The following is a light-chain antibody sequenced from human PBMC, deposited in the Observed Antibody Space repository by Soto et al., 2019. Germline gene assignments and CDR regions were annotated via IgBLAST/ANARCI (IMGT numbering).Light chain of an antibody. V-gene: IGKV3-11*01. CDR2: DAS. J-gene: IGKJ3*01. CDR3: QQRSNWPPFT. CDR1: QSVSSY. Sequence: EIVLTQSPATLSLSPGERAILSCRASQSVSSYLAWYQQKPGQAPRLLIYDASNRATGIPARFSGSGSGTDFTLTISSLEPEDFAVYYCQQRSNWPPFTFGPGTKVDI.